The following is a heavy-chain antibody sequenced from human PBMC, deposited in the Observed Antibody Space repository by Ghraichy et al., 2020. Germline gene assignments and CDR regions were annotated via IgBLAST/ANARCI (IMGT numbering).Heavy chain of an antibody. CDR1: GYSFTSYW. D-gene: IGHD3-16*01. J-gene: IGHJ6*02. Sequence: GESLNISCKGSGYSFTSYWIGWVRQMPGKGLEWMGIIYPGDSDTRYSPSFQGQVTISADKSISTAYLQWSSLKASDTAMYYCARQLRNSGYYDYVWGTIHPYYYGMDVWGQGTTVTVSS. V-gene: IGHV5-51*01. CDR3: ARQLRNSGYYDYVWGTIHPYYYGMDV. CDR2: IYPGDSDT.